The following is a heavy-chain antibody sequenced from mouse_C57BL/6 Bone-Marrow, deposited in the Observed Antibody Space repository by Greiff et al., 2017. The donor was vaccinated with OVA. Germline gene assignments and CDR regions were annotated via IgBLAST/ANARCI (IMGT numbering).Heavy chain of an antibody. CDR1: GYTFTDYY. Sequence: QVQLQQSGPELVKPGASVKISCKASGYTFTDYYINWVKQRPGQGLEWIGWIFPGSGSTYYNEKFKGKATLTVDESSSTAYMLLSSLTSEDSAVYFCARGGLHPPWFAYWGQGTLVTVSA. V-gene: IGHV1-75*01. D-gene: IGHD6-1*01. CDR3: ARGGLHPPWFAY. J-gene: IGHJ3*01. CDR2: IFPGSGST.